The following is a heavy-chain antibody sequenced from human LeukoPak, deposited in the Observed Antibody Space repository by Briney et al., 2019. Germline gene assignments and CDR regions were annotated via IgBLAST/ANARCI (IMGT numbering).Heavy chain of an antibody. D-gene: IGHD6-19*01. CDR2: ISGDGGST. J-gene: IGHJ4*02. Sequence: GGSLRLSCAASGFTFDDYAMHWVRQAPGKGLEWVSLISGDGGSTYYADSVKGRFTISRDNTKNSLYLQMNSLRAEDTAVYYCARVPGSSGWNYYFDYWGQGTLVTVSS. CDR3: ARVPGSSGWNYYFDY. V-gene: IGHV3-43*02. CDR1: GFTFDDYA.